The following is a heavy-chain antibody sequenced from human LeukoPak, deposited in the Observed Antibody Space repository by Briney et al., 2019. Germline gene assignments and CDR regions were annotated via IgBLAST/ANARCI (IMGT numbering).Heavy chain of an antibody. CDR3: ARESPLPGTYSSSWLARYWYFDL. CDR1: GGSISSYY. V-gene: IGHV4-59*01. CDR2: IYYSGST. Sequence: SETLSLTCAVYGGSISSYYWSWIRQPPGKGLEWIGYIYYSGSTNYNPSLKSRVTISVDTSKNQFSLKLSSVTAADTAVYYCARESPLPGTYSSSWLARYWYFDLWGRGTLVTVSS. J-gene: IGHJ2*01. D-gene: IGHD6-13*01.